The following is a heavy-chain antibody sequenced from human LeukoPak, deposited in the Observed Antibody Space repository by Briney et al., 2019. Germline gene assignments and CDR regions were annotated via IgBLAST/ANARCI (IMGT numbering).Heavy chain of an antibody. CDR2: ISGSGDST. CDR1: GFTFSSYA. D-gene: IGHD2-15*01. CDR3: ARDRCNGGTCFVSVLDY. V-gene: IGHV3-23*01. J-gene: IGHJ4*02. Sequence: GGSLRLSCAASGFTFSSYAMSWVRQAPGKGLEWVSVISGSGDSTYYADSVKGRFTISRDDSKNTLYLQMNSLRAEDTAVYYCARDRCNGGTCFVSVLDYWGQGTLVTVSS.